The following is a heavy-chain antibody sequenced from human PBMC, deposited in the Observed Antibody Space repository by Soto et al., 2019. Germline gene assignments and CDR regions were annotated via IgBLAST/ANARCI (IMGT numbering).Heavy chain of an antibody. J-gene: IGHJ6*02. CDR2: ISGSGGST. CDR3: AKGKAAGTGFYYGMDV. V-gene: IGHV3-23*01. CDR1: GFTFSSYA. Sequence: PVGSLRLSCAASGFTFSSYAMSWVRQAPGKGLEWVSAISGSGGSTYYADSVKGRFTISRDNSKNTLYLQMNSLRAEDTAVYYCAKGKAAGTGFYYGMDVWGQGTTVTVSS. D-gene: IGHD6-13*01.